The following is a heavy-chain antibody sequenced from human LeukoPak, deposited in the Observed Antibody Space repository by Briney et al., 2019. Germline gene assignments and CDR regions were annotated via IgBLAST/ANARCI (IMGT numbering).Heavy chain of an antibody. V-gene: IGHV3-21*01. J-gene: IGHJ4*02. CDR2: ISSASSNI. CDR3: ARVMYVSGRTGSVDF. Sequence: NPGGSLRLSCAVSGYTLSPHSMNWVRQAPGKGLEWVSSISSASSNIYYADSVKGRFTISRDNAQSSLYLQMNSLRAEDTAVYYCARVMYVSGRTGSVDFWGQGTLVTVSS. D-gene: IGHD3-10*01. CDR1: GYTLSPHS.